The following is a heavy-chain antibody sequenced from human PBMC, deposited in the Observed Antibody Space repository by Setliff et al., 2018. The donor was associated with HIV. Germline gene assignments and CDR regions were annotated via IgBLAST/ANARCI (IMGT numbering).Heavy chain of an antibody. CDR1: GFPFSTYA. J-gene: IGHJ4*02. CDR2: ISDSGDNT. CDR3: AKTIAALDY. Sequence: GGSLRLSCAASGFPFSTYAMNWVRQAPGKGLEWVSAISDSGDNTYYADSVEGRFTISRDNSRDTLYLQMNSLRVEDTAVYFCAKTIAALDYWGQGTLVTVSS. D-gene: IGHD6-13*01. V-gene: IGHV3-23*01.